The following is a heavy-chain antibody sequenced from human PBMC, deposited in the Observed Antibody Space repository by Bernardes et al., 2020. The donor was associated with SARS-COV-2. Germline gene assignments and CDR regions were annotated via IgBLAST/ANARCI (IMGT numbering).Heavy chain of an antibody. V-gene: IGHV3-23*01. CDR3: AKAGGELLDSQWLDT. D-gene: IGHD1-7*01. CDR1: GFIFSSYA. Sequence: GGSLRLSCATSGFIFSSYAMTWVRQAPGKGLEWVSGISGRGGSTYYADSVRGRFTISRDNPKNTLYLQMNSLRAEDTAVYYCAKAGGELLDSQWLDTWGQGTLVTVSS. J-gene: IGHJ5*02. CDR2: ISGRGGST.